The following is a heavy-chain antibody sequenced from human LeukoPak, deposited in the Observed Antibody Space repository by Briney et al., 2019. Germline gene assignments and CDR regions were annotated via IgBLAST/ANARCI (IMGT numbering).Heavy chain of an antibody. D-gene: IGHD3-22*01. CDR1: GYSISSGYY. Sequence: SETLSLTCTVSGYSISSGYYWGWIRQPPGKGLEWIGSIYHSGSTYYNPSLKSRVTISVDTSKNQFSLKLSSVTAADTAVYYCARDGNYYDSSGSMGYWGQGTLVTVSS. CDR3: ARDGNYYDSSGSMGY. CDR2: IYHSGST. J-gene: IGHJ4*02. V-gene: IGHV4-38-2*02.